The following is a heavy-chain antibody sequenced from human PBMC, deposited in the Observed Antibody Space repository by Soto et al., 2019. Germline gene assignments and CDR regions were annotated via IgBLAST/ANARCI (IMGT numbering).Heavy chain of an antibody. CDR2: IKSKTDGGTT. J-gene: IGHJ6*03. Sequence: EVQLVESGGGLVKPGGSLRLSCAASGFTFSNAWMSWVRQAPGKGLVWVGRIKSKTDGGTTDYAAPVKGRFTISRDDSKNTLYLQMNSLKTEDTAVYYCTTDSGYYYYYMDVWGKGTTVTVSS. CDR1: GFTFSNAW. V-gene: IGHV3-15*01. CDR3: TTDSGYYYYYMDV. D-gene: IGHD3-10*01.